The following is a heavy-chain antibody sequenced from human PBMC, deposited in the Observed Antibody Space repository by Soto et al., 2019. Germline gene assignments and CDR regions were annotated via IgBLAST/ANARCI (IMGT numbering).Heavy chain of an antibody. J-gene: IGHJ4*02. CDR2: LAYHGRNE. D-gene: IGHD2-2*01. V-gene: IGHV3-30*18. CDR3: AKSYWPSINAVLTSAIDH. CDR1: GFTFNSYG. Sequence: QVHLVESGGGVVQPGRSLRLSCAASGFTFNSYGMYWIRQAPGKGLEWVAGLAYHGRNEYYAHSVKGRFTTYRDNSNSTLFLQMNSLRPEDTAVYYCAKSYWPSINAVLTSAIDHWGRGTLVTVPS.